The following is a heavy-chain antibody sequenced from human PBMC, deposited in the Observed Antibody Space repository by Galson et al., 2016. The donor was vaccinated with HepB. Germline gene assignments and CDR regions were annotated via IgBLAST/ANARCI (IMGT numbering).Heavy chain of an antibody. V-gene: IGHV4-34*01. D-gene: IGHD1-26*01. CDR1: GESFSGYY. CDR2: IKPGRSA. CDR3: ARKGGYYCLDY. J-gene: IGHJ4*02. Sequence: ETLSLTCAVYGESFSGYYWSWIRKPPGKGLEWIGEIKPGRSADYKPSLKSRVTISVDTSKNQSSLKLSSVTAADTAVYYCARKGGYYCLDYWGQGNLVTVSS.